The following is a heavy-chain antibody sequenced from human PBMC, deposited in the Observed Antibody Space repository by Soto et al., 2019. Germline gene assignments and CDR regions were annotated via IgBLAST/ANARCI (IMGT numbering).Heavy chain of an antibody. CDR3: ARGDYYDRRFDS. Sequence: PGGSLRLSCAASGFPFSSYTMNWVRRAPGKGLEWVATIGGSGDGTYYGDSVKGRFTISRDNSKNTVYLQMNSLRAEDTAIYYCARGDYYDRRFDSWGQGTLVTVSS. CDR2: IGGSGDGT. V-gene: IGHV3-23*01. D-gene: IGHD3-22*01. J-gene: IGHJ4*02. CDR1: GFPFSSYT.